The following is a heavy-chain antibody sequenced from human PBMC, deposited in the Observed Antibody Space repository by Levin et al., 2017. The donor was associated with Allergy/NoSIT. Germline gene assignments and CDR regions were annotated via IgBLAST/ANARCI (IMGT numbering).Heavy chain of an antibody. J-gene: IGHJ5*02. Sequence: SGPTLVKPTETLTLTCTVSGFSLSNARMGVSWIRQPPGKALEWLAHIFSNDEKSYSTSLKSRLTISKDTSKSQVVLTMTNMDPVDTATYYCARIIFHSSPMFDPWGQGTLVTVSS. CDR2: IFSNDEK. D-gene: IGHD6-13*01. CDR1: GFSLSNARMG. V-gene: IGHV2-26*01. CDR3: ARIIFHSSPMFDP.